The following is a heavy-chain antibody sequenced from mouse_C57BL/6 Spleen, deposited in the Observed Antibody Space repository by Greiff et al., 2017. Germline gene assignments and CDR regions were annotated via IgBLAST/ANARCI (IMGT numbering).Heavy chain of an antibody. V-gene: IGHV1-53*01. CDR2: INPSNGGT. CDR3: ARSHYYGSSPPFDY. D-gene: IGHD1-1*01. Sequence: QVQLQQPGTELVKPGASVKLSCKASGYTFTSYWMHWVKQRPGQGLEWIGNINPSNGGTNYNEKFKSKATLTVDKSSSTAYMQLSSLTSGASAVYYGARSHYYGSSPPFDYWGQGTTLTVSS. J-gene: IGHJ2*01. CDR1: GYTFTSYW.